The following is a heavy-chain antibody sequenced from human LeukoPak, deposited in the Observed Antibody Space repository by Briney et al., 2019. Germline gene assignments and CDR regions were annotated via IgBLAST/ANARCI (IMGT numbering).Heavy chain of an antibody. V-gene: IGHV3-7*01. Sequence: PGGSLRLSCAASGFTFSRYWMTWVRQAPGKGLEWVANIKQDGSEKYYVDSVKGRFTISRDNAKNSLYLQMNSLRAEDTAVYYCARDEHYYYDSSGYSFDYWGQGTLVTVSS. CDR2: IKQDGSEK. J-gene: IGHJ4*02. D-gene: IGHD3-22*01. CDR1: GFTFSRYW. CDR3: ARDEHYYYDSSGYSFDY.